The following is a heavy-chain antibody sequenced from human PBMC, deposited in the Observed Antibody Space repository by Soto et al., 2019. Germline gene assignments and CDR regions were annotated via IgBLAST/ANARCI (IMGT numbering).Heavy chain of an antibody. CDR1: GGSISSSSYY. V-gene: IGHV4-39*01. Sequence: QLQLQESGPGLVKPSETLSLTCTVSGGSISSSSYYWGWIRQPPGKGLEWIGSIYYSGSTYYNPSLKSRVTISVDTSKNQFSLKLSSVTAADTAVYYCARQGAGSYYGLDYWGQGTLVTVSS. CDR2: IYYSGST. CDR3: ARQGAGSYYGLDY. D-gene: IGHD1-26*01. J-gene: IGHJ4*02.